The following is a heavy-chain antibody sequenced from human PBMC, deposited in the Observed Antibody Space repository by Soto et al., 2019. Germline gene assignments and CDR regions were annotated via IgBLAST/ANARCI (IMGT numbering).Heavy chain of an antibody. Sequence: QVQLQQWGAGLLKPSETLSLTGAVYGGSFSGYYWSWIRQPPGKGLEWIGEINHSGSTNYNPSLKSRVTISVDTSKNQLSLKLSSVTAADTAVYYCAREIVVVPAAIMSHGMDVWGQGTTVTVSS. CDR3: AREIVVVPAAIMSHGMDV. V-gene: IGHV4-34*01. CDR2: INHSGST. CDR1: GGSFSGYY. J-gene: IGHJ6*02. D-gene: IGHD2-2*01.